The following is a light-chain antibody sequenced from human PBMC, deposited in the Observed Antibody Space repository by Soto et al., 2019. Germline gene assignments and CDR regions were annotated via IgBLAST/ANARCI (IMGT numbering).Light chain of an antibody. V-gene: IGKV3D-15*01. J-gene: IGKJ1*01. CDR1: QSVSSK. CDR3: QQYGHSPHT. CDR2: GAS. Sequence: EIVMTQSPATLSVSPGERATLSCRASQSVSSKLAWYQQKPGQAPRLLIYGASTRATGIPARFSGSGSGTDFTLTISRLEPEDFAVYYCQQYGHSPHTFGQGTKVDI.